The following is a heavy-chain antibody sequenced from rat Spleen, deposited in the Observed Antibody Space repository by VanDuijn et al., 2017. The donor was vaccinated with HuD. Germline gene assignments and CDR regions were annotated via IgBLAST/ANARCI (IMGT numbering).Heavy chain of an antibody. CDR2: VSSDGVNT. Sequence: EVQLVETGGGVVQPGKSLKLSCVASGFTFSRYWMYWVRQAPGKGLEWVSSVSSDGVNTYYPDSVKGRFTISRDNAENRVYLQMNSLKSEDTATYYCARHEGNSGYDYWGQGVMVTVSS. CDR3: ARHEGNSGYDY. CDR1: GFTFSRYW. D-gene: IGHD4-3*01. V-gene: IGHV5-58*01. J-gene: IGHJ2*01.